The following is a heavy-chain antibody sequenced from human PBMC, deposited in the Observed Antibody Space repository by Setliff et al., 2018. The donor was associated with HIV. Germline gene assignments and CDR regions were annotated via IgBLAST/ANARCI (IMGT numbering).Heavy chain of an antibody. D-gene: IGHD3-10*01. V-gene: IGHV3-7*01. J-gene: IGHJ6*03. CDR2: IKQDGSEK. CDR3: ARDGSGSYYGILNYYYYYMDV. Sequence: GGSLRLSCAASGFTFSSYWMSWVRQAPGKGLEWVANIKQDGSEKYYVDSVKGRFTISRDNAKNSLYLQMNSLRAEDTAVYYCARDGSGSYYGILNYYYYYMDVWGKGTTVTVSS. CDR1: GFTFSSYW.